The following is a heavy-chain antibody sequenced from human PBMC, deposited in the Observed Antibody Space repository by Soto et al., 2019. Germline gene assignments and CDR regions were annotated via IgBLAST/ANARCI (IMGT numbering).Heavy chain of an antibody. CDR3: ATAVRGSAWSY. V-gene: IGHV3-7*01. Sequence: EVKLEESGGGLVQTGGSLRLSCAVSGFTFSGYWMRWVRQSPGRGLEGVANIKDDGSQTYYMGSVRGRFTISRDNGQNSLYLHMNSLRVEDTAVYYCATAVRGSAWSYWGQGTLVTVSS. CDR2: IKDDGSQT. CDR1: GFTFSGYW. J-gene: IGHJ4*02. D-gene: IGHD6-19*01.